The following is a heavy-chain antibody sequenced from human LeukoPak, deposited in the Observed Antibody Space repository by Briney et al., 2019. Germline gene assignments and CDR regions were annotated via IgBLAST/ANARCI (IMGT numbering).Heavy chain of an antibody. CDR1: GFTFSSYA. J-gene: IGHJ4*02. Sequence: GGSLRLSCAASGFTFSSYAMSWVRQAPGKGPEWVSAISGSGGSTYYADSVKGRFTISRDNSKNTLYLQMNSLRAEDTAVYYCARDVAVAGQRYYFNYWGQGTLVTVFS. CDR2: ISGSGGST. CDR3: ARDVAVAGQRYYFNY. V-gene: IGHV3-23*01. D-gene: IGHD6-19*01.